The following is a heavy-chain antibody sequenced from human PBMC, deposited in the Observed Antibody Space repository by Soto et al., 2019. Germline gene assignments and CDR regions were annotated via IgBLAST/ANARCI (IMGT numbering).Heavy chain of an antibody. J-gene: IGHJ4*02. CDR1: GYTFTSYA. D-gene: IGHD4-17*01. V-gene: IGHV1-3*01. CDR2: INAGNGNT. Sequence: ASVKVSFKASGYTFTSYAMHWVRQAPGQRLEWMGWINAGNGNTKYSQKFQGRVTITRDTSASTAYMELSSLRSEDTAVYYCARIDGDYGDYPYYFDYWGQGTLVTRLL. CDR3: ARIDGDYGDYPYYFDY.